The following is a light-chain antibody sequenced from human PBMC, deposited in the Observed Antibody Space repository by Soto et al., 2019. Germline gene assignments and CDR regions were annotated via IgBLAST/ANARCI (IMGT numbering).Light chain of an antibody. Sequence: QSALTQPAAVSGSPGQSITISCTGTSSDVGGYNYVSWYQQHPGKAPKLMIYEVNNRPSGVSNRFSGSKSGDTASLAISGLQAEDEADYYCSSYTCSSTLVFGGGTKLTVL. CDR1: SSDVGGYNY. V-gene: IGLV2-14*01. J-gene: IGLJ2*01. CDR2: EVN. CDR3: SSYTCSSTLV.